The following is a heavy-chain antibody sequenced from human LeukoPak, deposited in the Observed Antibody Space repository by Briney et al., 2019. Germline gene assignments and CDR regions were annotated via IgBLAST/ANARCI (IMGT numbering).Heavy chain of an antibody. D-gene: IGHD3-3*01. Sequence: PGGSLRLSCAASGFTFSSYWMSWVRQAPGKGLELVANIKQDGSEKYYVDSVKGRFTISRDNAKNSLYLQMNSLRAEDTAVYYCASQTYYDFWSRYYYYYMDVWGKGTTVTVSS. CDR1: GFTFSSYW. CDR3: ASQTYYDFWSRYYYYYMDV. J-gene: IGHJ6*03. V-gene: IGHV3-7*01. CDR2: IKQDGSEK.